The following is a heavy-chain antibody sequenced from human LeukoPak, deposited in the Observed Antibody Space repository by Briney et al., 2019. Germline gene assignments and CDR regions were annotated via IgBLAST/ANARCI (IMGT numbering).Heavy chain of an antibody. V-gene: IGHV1-46*01. J-gene: IGHJ6*03. CDR3: ARAPGYYDSSGYYYYYYMDV. Sequence: ASVKVSCKASGYTFTSYYMHWVRQAPGQGLEWMGIINPSGGSTSYAQKFQGRVTMTRDMSTSTVYMELSSLRSEDAAVYYCARAPGYYDSSGYYYYYYMDVWGKGTTVTVSS. D-gene: IGHD3-22*01. CDR1: GYTFTSYY. CDR2: INPSGGST.